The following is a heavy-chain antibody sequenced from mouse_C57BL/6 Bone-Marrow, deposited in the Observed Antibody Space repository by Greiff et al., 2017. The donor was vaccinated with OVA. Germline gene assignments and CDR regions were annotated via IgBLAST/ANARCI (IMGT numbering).Heavy chain of an antibody. J-gene: IGHJ4*01. Sequence: VQLQQPGAELVKPGASVKLSCKASGYTFTSYWMHWVKQRPGQGLEWIGMIHPNSGSTNYNEKFKSKATLTVDKSSSTAFRQLSSLTSEDSAVYYCAGVDYYAMDYWGQGTSVTVSS. CDR3: AGVDYYAMDY. CDR1: GYTFTSYW. CDR2: IHPNSGST. V-gene: IGHV1-64*01.